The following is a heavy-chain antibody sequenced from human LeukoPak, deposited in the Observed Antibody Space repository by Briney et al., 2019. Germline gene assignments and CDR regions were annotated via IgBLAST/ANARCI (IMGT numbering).Heavy chain of an antibody. CDR3: ARGYYDFWSGYLDY. V-gene: IGHV3-48*03. CDR2: ISSSGSTI. Sequence: GGSLRLSCAASGFTFSSYEMSWVRQAPGKGLEWVSYISSSGSTIYYADSVKGRFTISRDNAKNTLYLQMNNLRAEDTAVYYCARGYYDFWSGYLDYWGQGTLVTVSS. CDR1: GFTFSSYE. D-gene: IGHD3-3*01. J-gene: IGHJ4*02.